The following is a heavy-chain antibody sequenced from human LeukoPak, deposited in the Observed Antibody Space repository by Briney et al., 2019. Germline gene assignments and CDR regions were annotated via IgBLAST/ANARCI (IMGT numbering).Heavy chain of an antibody. V-gene: IGHV3-74*01. Sequence: PGGSLRLSCAASGFTFSSYWMHWVRHAPGKGLVWVSRINSDGCSTNYADSVKGRFTISRDDAKNTLYLQMNSLRAEDTAVYYCARVMRTTVTAYYYYYYGMDVWGQGTTVTVSS. CDR2: INSDGCST. CDR3: ARVMRTTVTAYYYYYYGMDV. D-gene: IGHD4-17*01. CDR1: GFTFSSYW. J-gene: IGHJ6*02.